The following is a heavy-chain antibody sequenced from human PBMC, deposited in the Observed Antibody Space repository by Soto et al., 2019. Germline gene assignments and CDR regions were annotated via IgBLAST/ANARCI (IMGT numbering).Heavy chain of an antibody. J-gene: IGHJ5*02. D-gene: IGHD2-15*01. CDR2: IKQDGSQK. V-gene: IGHV3-7*03. CDR1: GFTFNTYW. Sequence: EVQLVESGGGLVQPGGSLTVSCAASGFTFNTYWMSWVRQAPGKGLEWVANIKQDGSQKYYVDSVKGRFTIYRDNAKNSLYLQMNSLRAEDTAIYYCARPYCSGGSCYNWFAPWGQGTLVTVSS. CDR3: ARPYCSGGSCYNWFAP.